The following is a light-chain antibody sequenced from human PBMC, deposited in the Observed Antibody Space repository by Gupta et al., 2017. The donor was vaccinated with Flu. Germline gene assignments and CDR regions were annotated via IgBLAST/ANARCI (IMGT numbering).Light chain of an antibody. CDR2: DVT. V-gene: IGLV2-23*02. CDR3: CSYAGDNTWV. Sequence: QSALTQPASVSGSLGKSITISCTGTSRDVGSYSLVSWYQQVPGTAPKVIIYDVTERPSGISSRFSGSKSGRTASLTISGLQAEDEAQYFCCSYAGDNTWVFGGGTKLTVL. J-gene: IGLJ3*02. CDR1: SRDVGSYSL.